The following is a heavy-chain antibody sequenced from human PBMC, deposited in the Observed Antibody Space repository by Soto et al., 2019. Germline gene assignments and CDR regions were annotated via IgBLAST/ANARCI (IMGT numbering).Heavy chain of an antibody. D-gene: IGHD4-17*01. J-gene: IGHJ6*02. V-gene: IGHV1-18*01. Sequence: GASVKVSCKASGGTFSSYAISWVRQAPGQGLEWMGWISAYNGNTNYAQKLQGRVTMTTDTSTSTAYMELRSLRSDDTAVYYCARSFVGLLQPYYYYGMDVRGQGTTVTVSS. CDR3: ARSFVGLLQPYYYYGMDV. CDR1: GGTFSSYA. CDR2: ISAYNGNT.